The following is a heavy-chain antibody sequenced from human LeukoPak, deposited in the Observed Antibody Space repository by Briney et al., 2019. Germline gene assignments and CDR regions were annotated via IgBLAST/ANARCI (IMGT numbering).Heavy chain of an antibody. CDR1: GFTFGDYA. J-gene: IGHJ5*02. D-gene: IGHD5-18*01. CDR2: IRSKAYGGTT. CDR3: TRAGYTYGLDWFDP. Sequence: GGSLRLSCTASGFTFGDYAMSWFRQAPGKGLEWVGFIRSKAYGGTTEYAASVKGRFTISRDDSKSIAYLQMNSLKTEDTAIYYCTRAGYTYGLDWFDPWGQGTLVTVSS. V-gene: IGHV3-49*03.